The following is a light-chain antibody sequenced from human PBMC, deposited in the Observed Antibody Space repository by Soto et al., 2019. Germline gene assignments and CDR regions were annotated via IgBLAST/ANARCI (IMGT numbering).Light chain of an antibody. V-gene: IGKV3-15*01. Sequence: EIVLTQSPGTLSLSPGERATLSCRASQSVSSSYLAWYQQKTGQAPRLLIYGASTRATGIPARFSGSGSGTEFTLTISSLQSEDFAVYYCQQYNDWPSFGQGTKVDI. CDR2: GAS. J-gene: IGKJ1*01. CDR1: QSVSSSY. CDR3: QQYNDWPS.